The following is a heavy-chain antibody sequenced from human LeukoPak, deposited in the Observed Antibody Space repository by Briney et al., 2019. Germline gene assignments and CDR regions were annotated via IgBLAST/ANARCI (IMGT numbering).Heavy chain of an antibody. CDR2: IWNVGSDK. J-gene: IGHJ4*02. CDR3: ARNFDY. CDR1: GFTFSIYG. Sequence: GGSLRLSCAASGFTFSIYGMHWVRQAPGKGLEWVAVIWNVGSDKDYVDSVKGRFTISRDNSKNTLYLQMNSLRAEDTAVYYCARNFDYWGQGTLVAVSS. V-gene: IGHV3-33*01.